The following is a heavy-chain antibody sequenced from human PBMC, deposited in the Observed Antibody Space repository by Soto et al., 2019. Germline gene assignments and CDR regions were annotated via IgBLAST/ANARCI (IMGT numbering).Heavy chain of an antibody. CDR1: GGSISNYY. J-gene: IGHJ5*02. V-gene: IGHV4-59*01. D-gene: IGHD3-3*01. CDR2: MYYSGST. Sequence: PSETLSLTCTVSGGSISNYYWSRIRQPPGKGLEWIGYMYYSGSTNYNPSLKSRVTISVDTSKNQFSLKLSSVTAADTAVYYCASSPTYYDFWSGPGFDPWGQGTLVTVSS. CDR3: ASSPTYYDFWSGPGFDP.